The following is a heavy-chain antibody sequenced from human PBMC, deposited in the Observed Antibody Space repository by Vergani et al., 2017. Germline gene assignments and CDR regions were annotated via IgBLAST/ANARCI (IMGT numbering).Heavy chain of an antibody. D-gene: IGHD1-1*01. V-gene: IGHV3-23*01. CDR3: AKVRYNWNDAGWFDP. J-gene: IGHJ5*02. Sequence: EVQLLESGGGSVQPGGSLRLSCAASGFTFSSYAMSWVRQAPGKGREWVSAISGSGGSTYYADSVKGRFTISRDNSKNTLYLQMNSLRAEDTAVYYCAKVRYNWNDAGWFDPWGQGTLVTVSS. CDR1: GFTFSSYA. CDR2: ISGSGGST.